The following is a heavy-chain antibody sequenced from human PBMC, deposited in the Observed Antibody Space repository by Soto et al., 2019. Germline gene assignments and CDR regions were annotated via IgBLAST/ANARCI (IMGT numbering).Heavy chain of an antibody. CDR2: IEPCDAYT. J-gene: IGHJ6*02. V-gene: IGHV5-10-1*01. D-gene: IGHD3-3*01. CDR1: GYSFTSYW. CDR3: ASTPRCVLRFLEWLPGGYYYGMDV. Sequence: PGESLKTPCKGPGYSFTSYWISRERQMPGPGLERMGRIEPCDAYTSYSPAFQGHVTISAGKSISTAYLQWSSLQAWDTAMYYCASTPRCVLRFLEWLPGGYYYGMDVWGQGNTVTVPS.